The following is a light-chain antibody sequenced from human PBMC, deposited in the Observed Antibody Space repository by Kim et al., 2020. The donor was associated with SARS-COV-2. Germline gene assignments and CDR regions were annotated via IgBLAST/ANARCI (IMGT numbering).Light chain of an antibody. Sequence: SAYVGARVTITCRASQSISSYLNWYQQKPGKAPKLLIYAASSLQSGVPSRFSGSGSGTEFTLTISSLQPEDFATYYCQQSYSTRYTFGQGTKLEI. J-gene: IGKJ2*01. CDR1: QSISSY. CDR2: AAS. V-gene: IGKV1-39*01. CDR3: QQSYSTRYT.